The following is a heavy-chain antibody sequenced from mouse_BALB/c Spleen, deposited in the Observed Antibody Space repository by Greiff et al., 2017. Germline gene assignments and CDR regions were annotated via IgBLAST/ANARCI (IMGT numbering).Heavy chain of an antibody. V-gene: IGHV7-3*02. CDR3: ARDWRITYYAMDY. Sequence: DVKLVESGGGLVQPGGSLRLSCATSGFTFTDYYMSWVRQPPGKALEWLGFIRNKANGYTTEYSASVKGRFTISRDNSQSILYLQMNTLRAEDSATYYCARDWRITYYAMDYWGQGTSVTVSS. J-gene: IGHJ4*01. CDR2: IRNKANGYTT. CDR1: GFTFTDYY. D-gene: IGHD2-4*01.